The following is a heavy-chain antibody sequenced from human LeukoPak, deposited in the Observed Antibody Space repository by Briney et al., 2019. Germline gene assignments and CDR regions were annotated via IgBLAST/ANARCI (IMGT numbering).Heavy chain of an antibody. J-gene: IGHJ6*02. D-gene: IGHD2-21*01. CDR1: GFTVSSDY. V-gene: IGHV3-53*01. CDR3: ASVIGAGYYHGMDV. Sequence: PGGSLRLSCAASGFTVSSDYMSWVRQAPGKGLEWVSVIYSGGSTYYADSVKGRFTISRDNSKNTLYLQMNSLRAEDTAVYYCASVIGAGYYHGMDVWGQGTTVTVSS. CDR2: IYSGGST.